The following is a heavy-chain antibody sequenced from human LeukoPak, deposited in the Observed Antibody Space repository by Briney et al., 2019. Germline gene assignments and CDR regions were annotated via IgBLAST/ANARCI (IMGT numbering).Heavy chain of an antibody. CDR3: AREGGFYRPLYY. Sequence: SETLSLTCGVSGGSVSSTIWWTWIRQPPGKGLEWIGEVHLDGRTNFNPSLKSRLTMSVDLSENHVSLKLTSGTAAATAVYYGAREGGFYRPLYYSGQGTLVTVSS. J-gene: IGHJ4*02. CDR1: GGSVSSTIW. D-gene: IGHD6-25*01. V-gene: IGHV4-4*02. CDR2: VHLDGRT.